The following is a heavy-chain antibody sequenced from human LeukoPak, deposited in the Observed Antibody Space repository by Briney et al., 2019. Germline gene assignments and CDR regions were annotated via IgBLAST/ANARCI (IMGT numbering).Heavy chain of an antibody. Sequence: GGSLRLSCAASGFTFNSYAINWVRQAPGKGLEWVAFISYDGSNKYYADSVKGRFTISRDNSKNMLYLQMNSLRAEDTAVYYCARSSGPNSITVFGVVTPKSDYWGQGTLVTVSS. CDR1: GFTFNSYA. V-gene: IGHV3-30-3*01. CDR2: ISYDGSNK. D-gene: IGHD3-3*01. CDR3: ARSSGPNSITVFGVVTPKSDY. J-gene: IGHJ4*02.